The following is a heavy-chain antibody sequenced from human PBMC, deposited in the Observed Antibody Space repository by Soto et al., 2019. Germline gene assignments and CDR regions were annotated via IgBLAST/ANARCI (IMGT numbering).Heavy chain of an antibody. CDR3: AWVYTSSSSCLDY. CDR2: ISTYNGNT. V-gene: IGHV1-18*01. CDR1: GYTFTSYG. Sequence: QVQLVQSGAEVKKPGASVKVSCKTSGYTFTSYGITWMRQAPGQGPEWMGWISTYNGNTNYAQKLQGRVTMTADTSTSTAYMELRNLRSDDTAVYYCAWVYTSSSSCLDYWGQGTLVTVSS. J-gene: IGHJ4*02. D-gene: IGHD6-6*01.